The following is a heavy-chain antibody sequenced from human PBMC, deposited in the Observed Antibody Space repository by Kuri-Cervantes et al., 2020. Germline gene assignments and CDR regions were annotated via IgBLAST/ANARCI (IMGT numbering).Heavy chain of an antibody. Sequence: GESLKISCAASGFTFSSYWMSWVRQAPGKGLEWVANIKQDGSEKYYVASVKGRFTISRDNAKNSLYLQMNSLRAKDTAVYYCARGAGMDVWAKGPRSPSP. CDR1: GFTFSSYW. V-gene: IGHV3-7*01. CDR2: IKQDGSEK. CDR3: ARGAGMDV. J-gene: IGHJ6*02.